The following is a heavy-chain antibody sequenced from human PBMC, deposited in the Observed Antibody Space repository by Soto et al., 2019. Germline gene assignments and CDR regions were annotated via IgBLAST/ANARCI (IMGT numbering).Heavy chain of an antibody. Sequence: QVQLVQSGAEVKKPGSSVKVSCKASGGTFSSYTISWVRQAPGQGLEWMGRIIPILGIANYAQKFQGRVTITAEKSSCTAYMELSSLRSDGTAVYYYARDQAAAGGEFDYWGQGTLVTVSS. V-gene: IGHV1-69*08. CDR3: ARDQAAAGGEFDY. D-gene: IGHD6-13*01. CDR1: GGTFSSYT. J-gene: IGHJ4*02. CDR2: IIPILGIA.